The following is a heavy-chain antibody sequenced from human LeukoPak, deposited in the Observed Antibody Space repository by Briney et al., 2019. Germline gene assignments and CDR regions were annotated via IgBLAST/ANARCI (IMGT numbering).Heavy chain of an antibody. CDR1: GFTFSSYE. Sequence: GGSLRLSCAASGFTFSSYEMNWVRQAPGKGLEWVSYISSSGSTIYYADSVKGRFTISRDNAKNSLYLQMNSLRAEGTAVYYCARDRSYYDSSGYYWGQGTLVTVSS. V-gene: IGHV3-48*03. J-gene: IGHJ4*02. CDR2: ISSSGSTI. D-gene: IGHD3-22*01. CDR3: ARDRSYYDSSGYY.